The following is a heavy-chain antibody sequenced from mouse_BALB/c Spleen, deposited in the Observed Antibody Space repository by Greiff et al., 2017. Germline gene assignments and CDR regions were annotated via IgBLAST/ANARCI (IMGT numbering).Heavy chain of an antibody. CDR3: ARAHYGSSPFAY. CDR2: IDPSDSET. J-gene: IGHJ3*01. CDR1: GYSFTSYW. Sequence: VQGVESGPQLVRPGASVKISCKASGYSFTSYWMHWVKQRPGQGLEWIGMIDPSDSETRLNQKFKDKATLTVDKSSSTAYMQLSSPTSEDSAVYYCARAHYGSSPFAYWGQGTLVTVSA. D-gene: IGHD1-1*01. V-gene: IGHV1S126*01.